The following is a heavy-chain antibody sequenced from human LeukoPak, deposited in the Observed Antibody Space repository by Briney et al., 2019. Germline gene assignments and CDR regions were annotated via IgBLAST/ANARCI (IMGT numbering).Heavy chain of an antibody. CDR3: AGSSGWYLGPRYFDY. V-gene: IGHV3-30*03. Sequence: GSLRLSCAASGFTFSSYCNQLVRPGPGKGLEGVAVISCDGSNKYYADSVKGRFTISRDNSKNTLYLQMNSLRAEDTAVYYCAGSSGWYLGPRYFDYWGQGTLVTVSS. J-gene: IGHJ4*02. CDR1: GFTFSSYC. D-gene: IGHD6-19*01. CDR2: ISCDGSNK.